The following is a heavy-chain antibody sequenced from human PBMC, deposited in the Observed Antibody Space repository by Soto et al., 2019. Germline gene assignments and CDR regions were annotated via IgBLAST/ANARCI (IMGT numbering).Heavy chain of an antibody. CDR1: GFTFSSYA. Sequence: EVQLLESGGGLVQPGGSLRLSCAASGFTFSSYAMSWVRQAPGKGLEWVSGISASGGRTYDADSVRGRFIISRDNSKNTLYLQMTSLRGEDTAVYYCAKDQEVRSELEVRYLAPWGRGTRSLSPQ. CDR3: AKDQEVRSELEVRYLAP. V-gene: IGHV3-23*01. CDR2: ISASGGRT. D-gene: IGHD1-1*01. J-gene: IGHJ2*01.